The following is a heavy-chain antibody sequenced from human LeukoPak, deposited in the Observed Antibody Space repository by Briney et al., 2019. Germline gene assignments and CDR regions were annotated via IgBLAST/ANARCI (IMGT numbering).Heavy chain of an antibody. J-gene: IGHJ4*02. CDR1: GYXFASYW. Sequence: GESLKISCNGSGYXFASYWISWVRQMPGKGLEWMGVIYPGNSDITYSPSFQGQVTISADKSVSTAYLHWSSLKASDTAIYYCVRHLSSITSCPNYWGQGTLVTVSS. CDR2: IYPGNSDI. D-gene: IGHD2-2*01. CDR3: VRHLSSITSCPNY. V-gene: IGHV5-51*01.